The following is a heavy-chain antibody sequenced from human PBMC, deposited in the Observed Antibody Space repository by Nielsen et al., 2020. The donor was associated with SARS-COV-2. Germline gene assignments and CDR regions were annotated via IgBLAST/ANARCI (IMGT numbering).Heavy chain of an antibody. CDR2: INSDGSST. Sequence: GGSLRLSCAASGFTFSSYWMHWVRQAPGKGLVWVSRINSDGSSTSYADSVKGRFTISRDNAKNTLYLQMNSLRAEDTAVYYCARASGTFLEWLLYDGAIDYWGQGTLVTVSS. CDR1: GFTFSSYW. D-gene: IGHD3-3*02. J-gene: IGHJ4*02. V-gene: IGHV3-74*01. CDR3: ARASGTFLEWLLYDGAIDY.